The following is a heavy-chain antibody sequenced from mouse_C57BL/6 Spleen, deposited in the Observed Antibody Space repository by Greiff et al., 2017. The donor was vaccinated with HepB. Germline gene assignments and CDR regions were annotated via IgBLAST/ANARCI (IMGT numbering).Heavy chain of an antibody. CDR3: AIRDYYGSSYWYFDV. J-gene: IGHJ1*03. D-gene: IGHD1-1*01. CDR2: IYPGDGDT. V-gene: IGHV1-82*01. CDR1: GYAFSSSW. Sequence: VQLQQSGPELVKPGASVKISCKASGYAFSSSWMNWVKQRPGKGLEWIGRIYPGDGDTNYNGKFKGKATLTADKSSSTAYMQLSSLTSEDSAVYFCAIRDYYGSSYWYFDVWGTGTTVTVSS.